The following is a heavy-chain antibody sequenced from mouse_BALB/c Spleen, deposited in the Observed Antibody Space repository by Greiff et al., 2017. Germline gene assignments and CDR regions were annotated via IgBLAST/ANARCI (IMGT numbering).Heavy chain of an antibody. J-gene: IGHJ4*01. Sequence: EVQGVESGGGLVKPGGSLKLSCAASGFTFSSYAMSWVRQSPEKRLEWVAEISSGGSYTYYPDTVTGRFTISRDNAKNTLYLEMSSLRSEDTAMYYCARDQDRDYGSSYAMDYWGQGTSVTVSS. D-gene: IGHD1-1*01. CDR3: ARDQDRDYGSSYAMDY. V-gene: IGHV5-9-4*01. CDR2: ISSGGSYT. CDR1: GFTFSSYA.